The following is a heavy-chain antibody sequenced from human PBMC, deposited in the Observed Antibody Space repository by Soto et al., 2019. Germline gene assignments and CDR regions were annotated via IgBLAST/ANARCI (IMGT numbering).Heavy chain of an antibody. CDR2: INHSGST. Sequence: SETLSLTCAVYGGSFSGYYWSWIRRPPGKGLEWIGEINHSGSTNYNPSLKSRVTISVDTSKNQFSLKLSSVTAADTAVYYCARGRSVVVPAAISYYYYYMDVWGKGTTVTVSS. CDR1: GGSFSGYY. CDR3: ARGRSVVVPAAISYYYYYMDV. J-gene: IGHJ6*03. V-gene: IGHV4-34*01. D-gene: IGHD2-2*01.